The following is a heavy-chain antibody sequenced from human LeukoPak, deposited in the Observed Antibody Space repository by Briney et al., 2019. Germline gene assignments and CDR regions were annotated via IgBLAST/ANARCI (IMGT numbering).Heavy chain of an antibody. CDR2: IYSGGST. D-gene: IGHD5-24*01. CDR1: GFTVSSNY. CDR3: ARGLVEMATIYFDY. V-gene: IGHV3-53*01. J-gene: IGHJ4*02. Sequence: GGSLRLSCAASGFTVSSNYMSWVRQAPGKGLEWVSVIYSGGSTYYADSVKGRFTISRDSSMNTLYLQMNSLTAEDTAVCYCARGLVEMATIYFDYWGQGTLVTVSS.